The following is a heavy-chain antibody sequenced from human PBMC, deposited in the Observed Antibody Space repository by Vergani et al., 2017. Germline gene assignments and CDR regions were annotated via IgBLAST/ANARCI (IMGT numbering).Heavy chain of an antibody. CDR1: GFSFSTYG. J-gene: IGHJ6*02. D-gene: IGHD2-2*01. V-gene: IGHV3-30*02. CDR3: ANSYCSSLSCYAFYGMEV. Sequence: QVQLVESGGGVVQPGGSLRLSCAASGFSFSTYGMHWVRQAPGRGWEWVAFLRYDGSNEYYGDAVKGRFIISRDNSKNMLSLEMHSLRPEDTAVYYCANSYCSSLSCYAFYGMEVWGQGTTVTVSS. CDR2: LRYDGSNE.